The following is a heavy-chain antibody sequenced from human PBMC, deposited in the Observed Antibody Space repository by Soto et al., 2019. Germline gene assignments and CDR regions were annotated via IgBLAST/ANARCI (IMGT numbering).Heavy chain of an antibody. CDR2: ISYDGSNK. V-gene: IGHV3-30*03. Sequence: GGSLRLSCAASGFTFSYYAMHWVRQAPGKGLEWVAVISYDGSNKYYADSVKGRFTISRDNSKNTLYLQMNSLRAEDTAVYYCATRGYSGYDLYYFDYWGQGTLVTVSS. CDR3: ATRGYSGYDLYYFDY. J-gene: IGHJ4*02. D-gene: IGHD5-12*01. CDR1: GFTFSYYA.